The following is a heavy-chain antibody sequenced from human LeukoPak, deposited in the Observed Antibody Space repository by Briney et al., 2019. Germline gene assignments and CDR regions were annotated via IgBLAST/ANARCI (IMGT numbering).Heavy chain of an antibody. CDR2: ISGRGGST. D-gene: IGHD3-9*01. J-gene: IGHJ1*01. V-gene: IGHV3-23*01. CDR3: AKDPARYFDWLLQAEYFQP. Sequence: TGGSLRLSCAASGFTFSSYAMSWGRQAPGKGLGWGSAISGRGGSTYYADSVKGGVTISRENFKNTLYLQMNSLRAEDTAVYYCAKDPARYFDWLLQAEYFQPWGQGTLVTVSS. CDR1: GFTFSSYA.